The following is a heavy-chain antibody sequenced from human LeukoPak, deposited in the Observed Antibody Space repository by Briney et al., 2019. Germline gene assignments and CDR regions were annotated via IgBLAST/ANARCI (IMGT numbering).Heavy chain of an antibody. Sequence: GGSLRLSCAASGFTFTNAWMSWVRQAPGKGLEWVGRIKSKSDGGTTDYAAPVKGRFTISRDDSKNTLYLQMNSLKTEDTAVYYCTTDGCDYGDVDYWGQGTLVTVSS. J-gene: IGHJ4*02. V-gene: IGHV3-15*01. D-gene: IGHD4-17*01. CDR1: GFTFTNAW. CDR2: IKSKSDGGTT. CDR3: TTDGCDYGDVDY.